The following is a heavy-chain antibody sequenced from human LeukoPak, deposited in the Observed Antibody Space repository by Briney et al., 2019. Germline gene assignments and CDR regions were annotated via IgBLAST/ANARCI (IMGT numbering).Heavy chain of an antibody. Sequence: PGGSLRPSCEASGFTLSHYWMTWVRRAPGKGLEWVAVIWYDGSNKYYADSVKGRFTISRDNSKNTLYLQMNSLRAEDTAVYYCARAEVPAAIKSGAFDIWGQGTMVTVSS. J-gene: IGHJ3*02. CDR1: GFTLSHYW. D-gene: IGHD2-2*01. CDR2: IWYDGSNK. CDR3: ARAEVPAAIKSGAFDI. V-gene: IGHV3-33*08.